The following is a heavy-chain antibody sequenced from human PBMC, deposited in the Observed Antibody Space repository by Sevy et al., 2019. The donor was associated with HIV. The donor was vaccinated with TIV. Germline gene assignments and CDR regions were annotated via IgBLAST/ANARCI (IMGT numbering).Heavy chain of an antibody. J-gene: IGHJ4*02. CDR2: FDHEDGET. Sequence: ASVKVSCKVSGYTLIEFSMHWVRQAPGKGLEWMGGFDHEDGETIYAQRFQGRVTMTEDTSTHTAYMELSSLRSEDTALYCCATGLPGEYVDCSSCYSDYFAYWGLGTLVTVSS. V-gene: IGHV1-24*01. CDR3: ATGLPGEYVDCSSCYSDYFAY. CDR1: GYTLIEFS. D-gene: IGHD2-2*02.